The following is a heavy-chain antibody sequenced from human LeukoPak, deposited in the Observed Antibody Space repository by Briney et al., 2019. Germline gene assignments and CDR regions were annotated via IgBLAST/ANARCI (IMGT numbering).Heavy chain of an antibody. D-gene: IGHD4-17*01. CDR2: IYYSGST. CDR3: ARYPVTTLDP. J-gene: IGHJ5*02. V-gene: IGHV4-59*12. Sequence: SSETLSLTCTVSGGSISSYYWSWIRQPPGKGLEWIGYIYYSGSTNYNPSLKSRVTISVDTSKNQFSLKLSSVTAADTAVYYCARYPVTTLDPWGQGTLVTVSS. CDR1: GGSISSYY.